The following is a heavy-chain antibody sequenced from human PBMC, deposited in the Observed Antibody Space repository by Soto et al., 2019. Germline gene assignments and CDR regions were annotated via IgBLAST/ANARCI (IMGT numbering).Heavy chain of an antibody. D-gene: IGHD6-13*01. J-gene: IGHJ4*02. CDR2: ISNDGSRR. Sequence: ESGGGVVQPGRSLRLSCAASGFTFGNFGIHWVRQAPGKGLEWVADISNDGSRRYYADSVKGRFTISRDNSKNTLYLQMDSLRAEYTAVYFCARGCSGGTNCFYFDFWGQGILVTVSS. CDR1: GFTFGNFG. V-gene: IGHV3-30*03. CDR3: ARGCSGGTNCFYFDF.